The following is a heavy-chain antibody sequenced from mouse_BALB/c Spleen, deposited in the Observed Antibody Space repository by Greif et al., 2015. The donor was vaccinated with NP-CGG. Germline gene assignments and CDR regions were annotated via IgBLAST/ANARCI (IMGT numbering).Heavy chain of an antibody. CDR2: IDPSDSYT. CDR1: GYTFTSYW. V-gene: IGHV1-69*02. J-gene: IGHJ3*01. CDR3: ARRDYYGPAWFAY. Sequence: QVQLQQSGAELVKPGASVKLSCKASGYTFTSYWMHWVKQRPGQGLEWIGEIDPSDSYTNYNQKFKGKATLTVDKSSSTAYMQLSSLTSEDSAVYYCARRDYYGPAWFAYWGQGTLVTVSA. D-gene: IGHD2-1*01.